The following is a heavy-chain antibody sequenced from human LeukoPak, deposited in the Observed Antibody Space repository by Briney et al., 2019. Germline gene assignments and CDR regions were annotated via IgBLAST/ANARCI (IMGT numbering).Heavy chain of an antibody. V-gene: IGHV4-4*07. CDR1: GGSISSYY. Sequence: PSETLSLTCTVTGGSISSYYWSWIRQPAWRGLEWICCIYTSWSTNYNPSHKSRGNIHVVTTKYQVYLKLSTVTAANRAHYCLVRDALYSNYFAYWGQGTLVTVSS. CDR3: VRDALYSNYFAY. CDR2: IYTSWST. J-gene: IGHJ4*02. D-gene: IGHD4-11*01.